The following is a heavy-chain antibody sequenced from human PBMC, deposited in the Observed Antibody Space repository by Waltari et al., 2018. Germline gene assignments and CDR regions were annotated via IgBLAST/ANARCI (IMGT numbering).Heavy chain of an antibody. CDR3: ARLDSPMVRGVLFDY. V-gene: IGHV4-39*01. CDR1: GGSLSRSSYY. D-gene: IGHD3-10*01. Sequence: QLQLQESGPGLVKPSETPSLTCTVSGGSLSRSSYYWAWLRQTPAKGLEWIGNIYYGGSSYYNPSLKGRVTMSVDTFKNQFSLKVNSVTAADTAVYFCARLDSPMVRGVLFDYWGRGSLVTVSS. CDR2: IYYGGSS. J-gene: IGHJ4*02.